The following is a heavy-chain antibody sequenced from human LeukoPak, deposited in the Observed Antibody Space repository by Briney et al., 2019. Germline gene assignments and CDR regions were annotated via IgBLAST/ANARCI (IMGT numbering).Heavy chain of an antibody. CDR1: GYTFTGYY. J-gene: IGHJ3*02. D-gene: IGHD6-19*01. CDR2: INPNSGGT. CDR3: ASTGYSSGWYVAFDI. V-gene: IGHV1-2*02. Sequence: ASVKVSCKASGYTFTGYYMHWVRQAPGQGLEWMGWINPNSGGTNYAQKFQGRVTMTRDTSTSTAYMELSRLRSDDTAVYYCASTGYSSGWYVAFDIWGQGTMVTVSS.